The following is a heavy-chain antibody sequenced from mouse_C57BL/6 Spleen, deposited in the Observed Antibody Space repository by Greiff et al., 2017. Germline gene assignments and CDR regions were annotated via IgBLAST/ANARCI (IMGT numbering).Heavy chain of an antibody. D-gene: IGHD1-1*01. CDR1: GYTFTDYY. J-gene: IGHJ2*01. Sequence: VQLQESGAELVRPGASVKLSCKASGYTFTDYYINWVKQRPGPGLEWIARIYPGSGNTYYNEKFKGKATLTAEKSSSTAYMQLSSLTSEDSAVYFCARCPYYYGSSPYYFDYWGQGTTLTVSS. V-gene: IGHV1-76*01. CDR3: ARCPYYYGSSPYYFDY. CDR2: IYPGSGNT.